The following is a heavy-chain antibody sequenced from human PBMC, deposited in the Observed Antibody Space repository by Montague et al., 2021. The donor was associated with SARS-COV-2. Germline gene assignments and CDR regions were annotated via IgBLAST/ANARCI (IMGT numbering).Heavy chain of an antibody. CDR3: ARVGGRIQTWLRGDDAFNI. CDR1: GGSISYGGYS. D-gene: IGHD3-10*01. V-gene: IGHV4-31*03. CDR2: VYYSGST. Sequence: TLSLTCTVSGGSISYGGYSWTWIRQHPGKGLEWIGYVYYSGSTFYNPSLKSRITISVDTSKNQFSLKLSSVTAADTAVYYCARVGGRIQTWLRGDDAFNIWGQGTLVTVSS. J-gene: IGHJ3*02.